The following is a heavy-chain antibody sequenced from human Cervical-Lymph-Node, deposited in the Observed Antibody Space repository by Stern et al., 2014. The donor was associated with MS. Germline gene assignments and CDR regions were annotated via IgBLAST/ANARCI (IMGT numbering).Heavy chain of an antibody. CDR1: EYTFTVYH. J-gene: IGHJ4*02. V-gene: IGHV1-46*01. CDR3: ARDRGGNYYFDQ. Sequence: QVQLVESGTEVREPGASVKVSCRASEYTFTVYHMHWVRQAPGQGLEWMGIISPTTGSATYAQKFQGRVTMTRDASTSTVYMELSSLRSEDTAVYFCARDRGGNYYFDQWGQGTLVTVSS. D-gene: IGHD4-23*01. CDR2: ISPTTGSA.